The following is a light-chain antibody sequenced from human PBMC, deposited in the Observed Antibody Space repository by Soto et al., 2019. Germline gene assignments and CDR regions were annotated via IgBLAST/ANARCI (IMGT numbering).Light chain of an antibody. V-gene: IGKV3-11*01. J-gene: IGKJ4*01. CDR2: DAS. CDR1: QRVSSY. Sequence: EIVLTQSPATLSLSPGERATLSSSARQRVSSYLAGYQQKPGQAPRLLIYDASNRATGIPARFSGSGSGTDFTLTISSLEPEDFAVYYCQQRSNWLTFGGGTKVEIK. CDR3: QQRSNWLT.